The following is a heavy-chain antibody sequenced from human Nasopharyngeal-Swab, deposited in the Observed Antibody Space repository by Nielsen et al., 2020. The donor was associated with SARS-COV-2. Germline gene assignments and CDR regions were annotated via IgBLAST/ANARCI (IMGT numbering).Heavy chain of an antibody. CDR1: GFTFSSYE. CDR3: ARKGLYDSSGYPFDP. CDR2: ISSSGSTI. Sequence: GSLKISCAASGFTFSSYEMNWVRQAPGKGLEWVSYISSSGSTIYYADSVKGRFTISRDNAKNSLYLQMNSLRAEDTAVYYCARKGLYDSSGYPFDPWGQGTLVTVSS. J-gene: IGHJ5*02. V-gene: IGHV3-48*03. D-gene: IGHD3-22*01.